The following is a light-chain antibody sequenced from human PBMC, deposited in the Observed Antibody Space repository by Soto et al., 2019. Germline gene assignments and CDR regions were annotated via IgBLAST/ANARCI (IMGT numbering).Light chain of an antibody. CDR1: NIGSKI. CDR3: EVWAGSSARV. CDR2: DDD. V-gene: IGLV3-21*02. J-gene: IGLJ2*01. Sequence: SYELTQPPSVSVAPGQSARLTCGGDNIGSKIVHWYQQRPGQAPVMVVYDDDDRPSGIPERFSGSNSGSTATWTISRVEAGDEADYYCEVWAGSSARVFGGGTKVTVL.